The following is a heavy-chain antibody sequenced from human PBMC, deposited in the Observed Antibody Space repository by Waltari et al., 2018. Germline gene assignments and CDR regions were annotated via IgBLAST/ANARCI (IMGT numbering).Heavy chain of an antibody. CDR3: ARLQNIVATIGAFDY. Sequence: QVQLQESGPGLVKPSETLSLTCTVSGGSISSHYWSWIRQPPGKGLEWIGYIDYSGSTNYNPSRKSRVTISVDTSKNQFSLKLSSVTAADTAVYYCARLQNIVATIGAFDYWGQGTLVTVSS. J-gene: IGHJ4*02. V-gene: IGHV4-59*11. CDR1: GGSISSHY. CDR2: IDYSGST. D-gene: IGHD5-12*01.